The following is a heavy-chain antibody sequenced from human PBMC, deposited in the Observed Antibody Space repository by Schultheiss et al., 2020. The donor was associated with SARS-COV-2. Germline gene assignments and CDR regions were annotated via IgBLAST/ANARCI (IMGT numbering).Heavy chain of an antibody. CDR3: ARILLSRYEDYYYGMDV. Sequence: TLSLTCTVSGGSISSYYWSWIRQPPGKGLEWLARIDWDDDKYYSTSLKTRLTISKDTSKNQVVLTMTNMDPVDTATYYCARILLSRYEDYYYGMDVWGQGTTVTVSS. CDR2: IDWDDDK. CDR1: GGSISSYY. V-gene: IGHV2-70*11. D-gene: IGHD3-9*01. J-gene: IGHJ6*02.